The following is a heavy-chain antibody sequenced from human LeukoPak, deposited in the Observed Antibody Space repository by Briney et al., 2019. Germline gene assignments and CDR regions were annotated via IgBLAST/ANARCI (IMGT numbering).Heavy chain of an antibody. CDR1: GYTFTGYY. J-gene: IGHJ4*02. D-gene: IGHD1/OR15-1a*01. Sequence: GASAKVSCKASGYTFTGYYMHWVRQAPGQGLEWMGWINPDSGGTNYAQKFQGRVTMTRDTSISTAYMELSSLRSDDTAVYYCARRIISGQNRGFIDYWGQGTLVTVSS. CDR2: INPDSGGT. CDR3: ARRIISGQNRGFIDY. V-gene: IGHV1-2*02.